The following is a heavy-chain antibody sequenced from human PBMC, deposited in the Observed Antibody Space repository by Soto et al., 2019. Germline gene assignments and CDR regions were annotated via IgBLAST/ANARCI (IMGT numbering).Heavy chain of an antibody. Sequence: SVKVSCKASGGTFSSYAISWVRQAPGQGLEWMGGIIPIFGTANYAQKFQGRVTITADESTSTAYMELSSLRSEDTAVYYCARGTNYGDYAYYYYGMDVWGQGTTVTVSS. J-gene: IGHJ6*02. CDR3: ARGTNYGDYAYYYYGMDV. CDR2: IIPIFGTA. D-gene: IGHD4-17*01. V-gene: IGHV1-69*13. CDR1: GGTFSSYA.